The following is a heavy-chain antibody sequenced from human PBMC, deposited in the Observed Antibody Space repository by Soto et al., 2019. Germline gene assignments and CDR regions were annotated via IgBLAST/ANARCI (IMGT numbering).Heavy chain of an antibody. CDR2: IYQSGVT. D-gene: IGHD1-1*01. Sequence: PSETLSLTCNMSCDSYSISTYSWSWIRQPPGKALQWSGFIYQSGVTSYNPSLASRVSISLDRSNNQCSLKLKSVTAADTAVYYCARVRNSEIAPRGLDYWGQGTLVTVSS. CDR3: ARVRNSEIAPRGLDY. CDR1: CDSYSISTYS. J-gene: IGHJ4*02. V-gene: IGHV4-30-2*01.